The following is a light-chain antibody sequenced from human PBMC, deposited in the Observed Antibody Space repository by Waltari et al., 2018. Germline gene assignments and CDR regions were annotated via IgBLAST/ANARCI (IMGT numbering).Light chain of an antibody. CDR2: KAN. Sequence: QTVVTQEPSMSVSPGGTVTLTCALSPGSVSSTSFVSWYQQSPGQTPRTLVYKANIRSSGVPDRFSGSIFGNKAALIITGAQADDESDYFCLVYMGSGIWVFGGGTKLTVL. CDR1: PGSVSSTSF. CDR3: LVYMGSGIWV. J-gene: IGLJ3*02. V-gene: IGLV8-61*01.